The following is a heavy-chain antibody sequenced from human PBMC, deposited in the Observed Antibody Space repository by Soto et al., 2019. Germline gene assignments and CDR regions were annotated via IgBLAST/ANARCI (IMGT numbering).Heavy chain of an antibody. CDR2: ISAYNGNT. D-gene: IGHD3-3*01. CDR1: GYTFTSYG. Sequence: ASLKVSCKASGYTFTSYGISWVRQAPGQGLEWMGWISAYNGNTNYAQKLQGRVTMTTDTSTSTAYMELRSLRSDDTAVYYCAREGSYYDFWSGYPNWFDPWGQGTLVTVSS. V-gene: IGHV1-18*04. CDR3: AREGSYYDFWSGYPNWFDP. J-gene: IGHJ5*02.